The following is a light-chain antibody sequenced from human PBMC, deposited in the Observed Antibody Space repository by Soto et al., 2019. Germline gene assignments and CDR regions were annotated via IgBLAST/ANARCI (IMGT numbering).Light chain of an antibody. V-gene: IGLV2-18*02. J-gene: IGLJ1*01. CDR3: SAYIASITALV. CDR2: DFN. Sequence: QSALTQPPSVSGSPGQSVTISCSGSSSDVGSHKSVSWYKQAPGTSPKLIIFDFNNRPSGVPDRFSESKSGNTASLTISGLQPEDEADYYCSAYIASITALVFGTGTKLTVL. CDR1: SSDVGSHKS.